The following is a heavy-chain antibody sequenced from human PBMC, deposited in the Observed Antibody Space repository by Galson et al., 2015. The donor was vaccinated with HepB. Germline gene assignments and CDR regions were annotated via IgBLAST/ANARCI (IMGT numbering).Heavy chain of an antibody. CDR1: SYTFTRNG. J-gene: IGHJ3*02. V-gene: IGHV1-18*01. Sequence: SVKVSCKASSYTFTRNGISWVRQAPGQGLEWMGWISTNSGNTYYAQKFQDRLIMTTERSTSIAYMELRSLTSDDTAFYYCARDVRYAFEMWGQGTMVTVS. CDR3: ARDVRYAFEM. CDR2: ISTNSGNT. D-gene: IGHD3-10*02.